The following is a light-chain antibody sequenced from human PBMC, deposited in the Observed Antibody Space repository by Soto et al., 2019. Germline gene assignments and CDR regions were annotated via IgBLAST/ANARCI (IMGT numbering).Light chain of an antibody. V-gene: IGLV8-61*01. Sequence: QTVVTQEPSLSVSPGRTVTLTCRLRSGSVSTSYYPSWYQQTPGQAPRTLIYSTKTRSSGVPDRFSGSILGNKAALTITGAQADDESDYYCVLYMRSGIWVFGGGTKLTVL. J-gene: IGLJ3*02. CDR1: SGSVSTSYY. CDR2: STK. CDR3: VLYMRSGIWV.